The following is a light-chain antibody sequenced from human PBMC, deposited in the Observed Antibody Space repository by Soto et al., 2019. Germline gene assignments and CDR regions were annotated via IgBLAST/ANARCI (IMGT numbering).Light chain of an antibody. J-gene: IGKJ4*01. Sequence: EIVLTQSPDTLSLSPGERATLSCRASQSVSGYLGWYQQKPGQAPRLLIYDASNRAYGVPARFRGSGSGTNCTLTIASLEPDDFAVYYCHQRSNWPYLTFGGGTRV. V-gene: IGKV3-11*01. CDR3: HQRSNWPYLT. CDR1: QSVSGY. CDR2: DAS.